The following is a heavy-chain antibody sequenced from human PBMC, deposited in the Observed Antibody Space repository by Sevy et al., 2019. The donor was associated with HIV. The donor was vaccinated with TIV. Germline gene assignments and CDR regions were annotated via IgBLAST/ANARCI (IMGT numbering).Heavy chain of an antibody. Sequence: GGSLRLSCSVSGFNFSTYAMHWVRQAPGKGLEWVAVISSDVIRKYYGASVRGRFAISRDNSNNTLSLQMNRLRIEDTAVYYGARDGRGDAALPDYWGQGTLVTVSS. J-gene: IGHJ4*02. V-gene: IGHV3-30*09. D-gene: IGHD3-16*01. CDR1: GFNFSTYA. CDR3: ARDGRGDAALPDY. CDR2: ISSDVIRK.